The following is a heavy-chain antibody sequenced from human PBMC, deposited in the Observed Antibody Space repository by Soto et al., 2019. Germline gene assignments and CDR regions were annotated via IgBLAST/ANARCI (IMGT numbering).Heavy chain of an antibody. Sequence: GGSLRLSCVASGFTFSSYWMSWVRQAPGKGLEWVANIKQDGSEKYYVDSVKGRFTISRDNAKKSLYLQMNSLRAEDTAVYYCARSPGYYFDYWGQGTLVTVSS. V-gene: IGHV3-7*03. J-gene: IGHJ4*02. CDR2: IKQDGSEK. CDR1: GFTFSSYW. CDR3: ARSPGYYFDY.